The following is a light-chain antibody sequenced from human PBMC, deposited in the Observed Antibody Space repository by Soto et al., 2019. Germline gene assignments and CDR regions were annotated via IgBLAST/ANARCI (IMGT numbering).Light chain of an antibody. CDR2: GAS. J-gene: IGKJ1*01. V-gene: IGKV3-15*01. CDR3: LQYNDWPRT. CDR1: QSVNAN. Sequence: EILMTQSPATLSVSPGERATLSCRASQSVNANLAWYQQKSGGAPRLLIFGASTRATDIPGRFSGSGSGTEFTLTISSLQPEDFAVYYCLQYNDWPRTFGQGTKVDIK.